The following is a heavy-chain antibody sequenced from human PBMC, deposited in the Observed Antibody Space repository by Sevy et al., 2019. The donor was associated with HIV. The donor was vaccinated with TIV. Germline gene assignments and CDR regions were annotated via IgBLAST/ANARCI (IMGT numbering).Heavy chain of an antibody. CDR1: GFTFSTYW. D-gene: IGHD3-16*01. V-gene: IGHV3-7*01. CDR3: ARGLADWGSFHYSL. J-gene: IGHJ4*02. Sequence: GGSLRLSCAASGFTFSTYWMTWVRQAPGKGLEWVAYIKQDGTEAYYVDAVRGRFTVSRDNSHKSFFLQKTSLRDEDTAVYYCARGLADWGSFHYSLWGQGTPVTVSS. CDR2: IKQDGTEA.